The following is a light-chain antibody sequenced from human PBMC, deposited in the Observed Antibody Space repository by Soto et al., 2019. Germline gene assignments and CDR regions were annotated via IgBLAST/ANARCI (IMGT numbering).Light chain of an antibody. CDR3: QSYDSSLSGSV. V-gene: IGLV1-40*01. CDR2: GNS. CDR1: SSNIGAGYD. Sequence: QSVLTQPPSVSGAPGQRVTISCTGSSSNIGAGYDVHWYQQLPGTAPKLLIYGNSNRPSGVPDRFSGSKSGTSASLAITGLQAEDEADYYCQSYDSSLSGSVFGGRTKVTVL. J-gene: IGLJ2*01.